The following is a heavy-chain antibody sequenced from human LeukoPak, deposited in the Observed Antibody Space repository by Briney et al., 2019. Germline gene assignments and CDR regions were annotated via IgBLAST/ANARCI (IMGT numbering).Heavy chain of an antibody. CDR3: AREIIGGEGIAAAVDY. D-gene: IGHD6-13*01. CDR2: IKDDGSAK. V-gene: IGHV3-7*01. J-gene: IGHJ4*02. Sequence: PGGSLRVSCTVSGFTFSNFWMSWVRQAPGKGLERVANIKDDGSAKFYLASVEGRFTISRDNAKSSLYLQMNSLRAEDTAVYFCAREIIGGEGIAAAVDYWGQGTLVTVSS. CDR1: GFTFSNFW.